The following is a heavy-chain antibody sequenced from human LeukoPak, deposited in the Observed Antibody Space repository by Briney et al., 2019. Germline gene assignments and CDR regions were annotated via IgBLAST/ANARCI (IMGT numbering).Heavy chain of an antibody. D-gene: IGHD3-22*01. Sequence: GGSLRLSCAASGFTFSRYGMHWVRQAPGKGLEWVAFIRYDGTNKYDAESVRGRLTISRDNSKNTLYLQMNSLRAEDTAVYYCARVAMYYYDSSGYSSAFDIWGQGTMVTVSS. CDR1: GFTFSRYG. CDR3: ARVAMYYYDSSGYSSAFDI. V-gene: IGHV3-30*02. CDR2: IRYDGTNK. J-gene: IGHJ3*02.